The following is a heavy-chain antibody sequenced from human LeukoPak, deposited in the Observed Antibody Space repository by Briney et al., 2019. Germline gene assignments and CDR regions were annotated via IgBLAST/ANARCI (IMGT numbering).Heavy chain of an antibody. Sequence: SETLSLTCTVSGGSISSHFWSWIRQPPGKGLEWIGYIYYSGITSYNPSLKSRVTISVDTSKNQFSLRLTSVPAADTAVYYCERDGYSTASYFDYWGQGTLVTVSS. V-gene: IGHV4-59*11. CDR1: GGSISSHF. CDR3: ERDGYSTASYFDY. J-gene: IGHJ4*02. D-gene: IGHD5-24*01. CDR2: IYYSGIT.